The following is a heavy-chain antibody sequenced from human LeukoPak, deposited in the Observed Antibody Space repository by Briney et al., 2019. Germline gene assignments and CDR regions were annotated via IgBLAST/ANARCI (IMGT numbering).Heavy chain of an antibody. V-gene: IGHV4-34*01. CDR3: ARRLWFGESRFWFDP. CDR1: GASISSYY. J-gene: IGHJ5*02. CDR2: INHSGST. D-gene: IGHD3-10*01. Sequence: PSETLSLTCTVSGASISSYYWSWIRQPPGKGLEWIGEINHSGSTNYNPSLKSRVTISVDTSKNQFSLKLSSVTAADTAVYYCARRLWFGESRFWFDPWGQGTLVTVSS.